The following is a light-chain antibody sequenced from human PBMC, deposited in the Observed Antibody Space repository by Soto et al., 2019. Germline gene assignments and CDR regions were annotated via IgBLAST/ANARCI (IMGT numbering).Light chain of an antibody. Sequence: DIRLTQSPSSLSASVGDGVTITCQASQDIRNYLNWYQQKPGRAPNLLIYDASNLKTGVPSRFSGSGSGTDFTFTISSLQPEDIATYYCQHYDHLPPLSFGEGTKVEIK. CDR3: QHYDHLPPLS. J-gene: IGKJ4*01. CDR1: QDIRNY. CDR2: DAS. V-gene: IGKV1-33*01.